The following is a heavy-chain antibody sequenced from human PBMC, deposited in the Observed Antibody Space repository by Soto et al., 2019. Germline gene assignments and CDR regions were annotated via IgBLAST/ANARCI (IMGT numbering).Heavy chain of an antibody. Sequence: ASVKVSCKASGYTFTGYYMHWVRQAPGQGLEWMGWINPNSGGTNYAQKFQGWVTMTRDTSISTAYMELSRLRSDDTAVYYCARVGLSSNWQFDYWGQGTLVTVSS. D-gene: IGHD6-13*01. V-gene: IGHV1-2*04. CDR1: GYTFTGYY. CDR3: ARVGLSSNWQFDY. CDR2: INPNSGGT. J-gene: IGHJ4*02.